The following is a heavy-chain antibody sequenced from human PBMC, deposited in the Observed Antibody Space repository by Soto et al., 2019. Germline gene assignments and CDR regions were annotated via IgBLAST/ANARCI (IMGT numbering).Heavy chain of an antibody. CDR3: ARGGGSYYIAY. Sequence: TSETLSLTCTVSGGSVSSGSYSWSWMRQPPGKGLEWIGYIYHSGTTNSNPSLKSRVTISVDTSKNQFSLKLSSVTAADTAVYYCARGGGSYYIAYWGQGTLVTVSS. CDR1: GGSVSSGSYS. CDR2: IYHSGTT. V-gene: IGHV4-61*01. J-gene: IGHJ4*02. D-gene: IGHD1-26*01.